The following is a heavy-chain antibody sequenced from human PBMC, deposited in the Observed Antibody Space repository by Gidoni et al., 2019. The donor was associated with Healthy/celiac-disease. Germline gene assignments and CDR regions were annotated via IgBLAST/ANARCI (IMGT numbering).Heavy chain of an antibody. CDR3: TRGRDVAGSYLLYYYYYGMDV. J-gene: IGHJ6*02. D-gene: IGHD1-26*01. CDR1: GFTFGDYA. CDR2: IRSKAYGGTT. Sequence: ESGGGLVKPGRSLRLSCTASGFTFGDYAMSWFRQAPGKGLEWVGFIRSKAYGGTTEYAASVKGRFTISRDDSKSIAYLQMNSLKTEDTAVYYCTRGRDVAGSYLLYYYYYGMDVWGQGTTVTVSS. V-gene: IGHV3-49*05.